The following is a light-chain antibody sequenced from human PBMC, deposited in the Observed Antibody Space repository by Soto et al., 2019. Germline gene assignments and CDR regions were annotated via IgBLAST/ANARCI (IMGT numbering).Light chain of an antibody. CDR1: NSDIRGYKY. J-gene: IGLJ2*01. CDR3: SSSGGKEYFAL. CDR2: DVD. V-gene: IGLV2-8*01. Sequence: QSALTQPPSASGSPGQSVTISCVRTNSDIRGYKYVSWYQQHPGKAPKLLIYDVDTRPSGVPDRFAGAKSDNTASLTVSWLQAEDEAIYFCSSSGGKEYFALFGGGTKLTVL.